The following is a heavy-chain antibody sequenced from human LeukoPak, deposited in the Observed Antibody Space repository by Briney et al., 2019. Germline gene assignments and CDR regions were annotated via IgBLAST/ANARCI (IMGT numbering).Heavy chain of an antibody. V-gene: IGHV4-4*07. CDR3: ARSPMVRGVIRHFDY. Sequence: SETLSLTCTVSGGSISSYYWSWIRQPAGKGLEWIGRIYTRGSTNYNPSLKSRVTMSVDTSKNQFSLKLSSVTAADTAVYYCARSPMVRGVIRHFDYWGQGTLVTVSS. D-gene: IGHD3-10*01. J-gene: IGHJ4*02. CDR1: GGSISSYY. CDR2: IYTRGST.